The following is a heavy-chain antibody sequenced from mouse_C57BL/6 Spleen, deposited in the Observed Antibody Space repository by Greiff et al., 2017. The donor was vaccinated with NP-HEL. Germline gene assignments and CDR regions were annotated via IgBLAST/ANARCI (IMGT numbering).Heavy chain of an antibody. CDR1: GYTFTDYY. CDR3: ARWDYYGSSSYYFDY. D-gene: IGHD1-1*01. CDR2: INPNNGGT. V-gene: IGHV1-26*01. J-gene: IGHJ2*01. Sequence: EVQLQQSGPELVKPGASVKISCKASGYTFTDYYMNWVKQSHGKSLEWIGDINPNNGGTSYNQKFKGKATLTVDKSSSTAYMELRSLTSEDSAVYYCARWDYYGSSSYYFDYWSQGTTLTVSS.